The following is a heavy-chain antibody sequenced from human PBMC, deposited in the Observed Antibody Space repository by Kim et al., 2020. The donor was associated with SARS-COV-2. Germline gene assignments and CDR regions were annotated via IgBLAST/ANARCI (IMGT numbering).Heavy chain of an antibody. J-gene: IGHJ4*02. CDR3: AKGGETYYDFWSGYFSFDY. D-gene: IGHD3-3*01. CDR2: ISGSGGST. Sequence: GGSLRLSCAASGFTFSSYAMSWVRQAPGKGLEWVSAISGSGGSTYYADSVKGRFTISRDNSKNTLYLQMNSLRAEDTAVYYCAKGGETYYDFWSGYFSFDYWGQGTLVTVSS. CDR1: GFTFSSYA. V-gene: IGHV3-23*01.